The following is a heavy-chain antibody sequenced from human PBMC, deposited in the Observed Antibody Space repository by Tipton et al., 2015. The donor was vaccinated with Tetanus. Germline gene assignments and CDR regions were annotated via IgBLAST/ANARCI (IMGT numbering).Heavy chain of an antibody. CDR3: AKVRGTLRYSFDS. Sequence: SLRLSCPASGFTFNSYPMNWVRQAPGKGLEWVSVSYAGGNYAYYADSVKGRFTTSRDDSKSTLFLHMTSLRVEDTAVYYCAKVRGTLRYSFDSWGQGTLVTVSS. D-gene: IGHD1-26*01. CDR1: GFTFNSYP. CDR2: SYAGGNYA. J-gene: IGHJ5*01. V-gene: IGHV3-23*03.